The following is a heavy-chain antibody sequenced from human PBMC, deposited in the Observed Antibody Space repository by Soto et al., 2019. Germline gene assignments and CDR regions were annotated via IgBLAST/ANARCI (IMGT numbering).Heavy chain of an antibody. J-gene: IGHJ4*02. V-gene: IGHV4-59*08. D-gene: IGHD6-25*01. CDR3: ARMGGVDY. CDR2: IYYSGST. CDR1: GGSISSYY. Sequence: SETLSLTCAVSGGSISSYYWSWIRQSPGKGLEWIGYIYYSGSTKYKPSLKSRVTISLDTSKNQFSLKVSSVTAADTAVYYCARMGGVDYWGQGTLVTVSS.